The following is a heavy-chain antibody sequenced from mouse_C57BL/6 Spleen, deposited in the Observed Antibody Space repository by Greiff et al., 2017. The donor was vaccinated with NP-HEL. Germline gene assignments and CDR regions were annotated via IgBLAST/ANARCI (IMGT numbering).Heavy chain of an antibody. J-gene: IGHJ3*01. CDR2: INPGSGGT. D-gene: IGHD2-4*01. CDR1: GYAFTNYL. CDR3: ARSRDYDYDGFAY. Sequence: VQLQQSGAELVRPGTSVKVSCKASGYAFTNYLIEWVKQRPGQGLEWIGVINPGSGGTNYNEKFKGKATLTADKSSSTAYMQLSSLTSEDSAVYFCARSRDYDYDGFAYWGQGTLVTVSA. V-gene: IGHV1-54*01.